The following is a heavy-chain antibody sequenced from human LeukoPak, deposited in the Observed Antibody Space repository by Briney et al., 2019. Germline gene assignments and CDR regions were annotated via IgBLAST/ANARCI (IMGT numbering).Heavy chain of an antibody. J-gene: IGHJ4*02. CDR1: GFTFSNYA. CDR2: IGGSGGDT. Sequence: GGSLRLSCAASGFTFSNYAMSWVRQAPGKGLEWVSVIGGSGGDTYYADSVKGRFTISRDNSKNRLYLRMNSLRAEDTALYYCAKDFVVVPGLVNYFDSWGQGTLVTVSS. D-gene: IGHD2-2*01. CDR3: AKDFVVVPGLVNYFDS. V-gene: IGHV3-23*01.